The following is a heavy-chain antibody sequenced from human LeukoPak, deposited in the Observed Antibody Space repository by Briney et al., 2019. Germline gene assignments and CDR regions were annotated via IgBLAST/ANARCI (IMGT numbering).Heavy chain of an antibody. D-gene: IGHD3-16*01. Sequence: AGGSLRLSCEASGFTFSTYSMNWVRQAPGKGLEWVGRSGDKVNSYTTQYAPSVKDRFIISRDDSKNSLYLQMNSLKTEDTAVYYCARVRYGGSVDYWGQGTLVTVSS. V-gene: IGHV3-72*01. CDR1: GFTFSTYS. CDR3: ARVRYGGSVDY. J-gene: IGHJ4*02. CDR2: SGDKVNSYTT.